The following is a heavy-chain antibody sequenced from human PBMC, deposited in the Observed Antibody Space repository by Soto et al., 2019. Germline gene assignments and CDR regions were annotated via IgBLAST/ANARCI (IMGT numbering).Heavy chain of an antibody. CDR2: IIPIFGTG. D-gene: IGHD3-22*01. J-gene: IGHJ4*02. Sequence: QVQLVQSGAEVKKPGSSLKVSCTASGDTFDIYGFNWVRQAPGQGLEWLGTIIPIFGTGDYAQKFEGRVSITADKSTCTAYMESASLTSEDSAIYYCARGGIHFYDDSGHAFDYWGQGTLITVSS. CDR1: GDTFDIYG. V-gene: IGHV1-69*06. CDR3: ARGGIHFYDDSGHAFDY.